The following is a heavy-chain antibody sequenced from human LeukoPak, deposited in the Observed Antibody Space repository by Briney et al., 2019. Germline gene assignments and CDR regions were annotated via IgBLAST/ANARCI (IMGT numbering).Heavy chain of an antibody. V-gene: IGHV4-39*01. J-gene: IGHJ3*02. CDR1: GGSISSSSYY. Sequence: SETLSLTCTVSGGSISSSSYYWGWIRQPPGKGLEWIGSIYYSGSTYYNPSLKSRVTISVDTSKNQFSLKLSSVTAADTAVYYCVSPEAHYARSAFDIWGQGTMVTVSS. CDR3: VSPEAHYARSAFDI. CDR2: IYYSGST. D-gene: IGHD3-16*01.